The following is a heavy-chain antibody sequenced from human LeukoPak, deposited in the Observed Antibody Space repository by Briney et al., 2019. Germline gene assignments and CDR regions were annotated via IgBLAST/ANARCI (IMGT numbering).Heavy chain of an antibody. Sequence: ASETLSLTCTVSGGSISSRGHCWGWIRQPPGKGLEWIGTMFYSGSTYYNPSLKSRVAISVDTSENQFSLELNSVTAADTAVYYCAVAGVRYYDSSGLHAFDFWGRGTMVTVSS. CDR2: MFYSGST. CDR1: GGSISSRGHC. CDR3: AVAGVRYYDSSGLHAFDF. V-gene: IGHV4-39*01. J-gene: IGHJ3*01. D-gene: IGHD3-22*01.